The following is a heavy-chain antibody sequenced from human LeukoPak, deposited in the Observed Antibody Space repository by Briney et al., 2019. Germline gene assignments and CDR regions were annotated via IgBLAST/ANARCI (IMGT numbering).Heavy chain of an antibody. CDR1: GFTFSNAW. CDR3: ARVRGDVVVVAASHLDY. D-gene: IGHD2-15*01. Sequence: GGSLRLSCAASGFTFSNAWMSWVRQAPGKGLEWVANIKQDGSDKYYVDSVKGRFTISRDNAKNSLYLQMNSLRAEDTAVYYCARVRGDVVVVAASHLDYWGQGTLVTVSS. J-gene: IGHJ4*02. CDR2: IKQDGSDK. V-gene: IGHV3-7*01.